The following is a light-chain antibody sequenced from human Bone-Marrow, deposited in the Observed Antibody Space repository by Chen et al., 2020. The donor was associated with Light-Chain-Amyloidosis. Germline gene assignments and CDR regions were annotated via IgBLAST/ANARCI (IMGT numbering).Light chain of an antibody. J-gene: IGLJ3*02. Sequence: SYVLTQPSSVPVAPGQTATIACGGNNIGSTSVHWYQPTPGQAPLLVVYDDSDRPSGIPERLSGSNSGNTATLTISRVEAGDEADYYCQVWDRSSDRPVFGGGTKLTVL. CDR2: DDS. V-gene: IGLV3-21*02. CDR3: QVWDRSSDRPV. CDR1: NIGSTS.